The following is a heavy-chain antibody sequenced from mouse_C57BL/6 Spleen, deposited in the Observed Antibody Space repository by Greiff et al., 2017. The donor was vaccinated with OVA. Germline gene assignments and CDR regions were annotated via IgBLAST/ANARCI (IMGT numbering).Heavy chain of an antibody. Sequence: EVQRVESGGGLVQPGGSLSLSCAASGFTFTDYYMSWVRQPPGKALEWLGFIRNKAKGYTTEYSASVKGRFTISRDNSQSILYLQMNALRAEDSATYYCARSLYDYEGVDYWGQGTSVTVSS. J-gene: IGHJ4*01. CDR2: IRNKAKGYTT. V-gene: IGHV7-3*01. CDR1: GFTFTDYY. D-gene: IGHD2-4*01. CDR3: ARSLYDYEGVDY.